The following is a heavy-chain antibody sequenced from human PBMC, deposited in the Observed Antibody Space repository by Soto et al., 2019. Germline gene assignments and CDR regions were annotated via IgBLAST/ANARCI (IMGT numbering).Heavy chain of an antibody. Sequence: ASVKVSCKASGYTFTSYGISWVRQAPGQGLEWMGWISAYNGNTNYAQKLQGRVTMTTDTSTSTAYMELRSLRSDDTAVYYCARERKTLSLSVELVWDVWGKGTTVTVSS. CDR1: GYTFTSYG. CDR2: ISAYNGNT. CDR3: ARERKTLSLSVELVWDV. J-gene: IGHJ6*04. D-gene: IGHD2-8*01. V-gene: IGHV1-18*01.